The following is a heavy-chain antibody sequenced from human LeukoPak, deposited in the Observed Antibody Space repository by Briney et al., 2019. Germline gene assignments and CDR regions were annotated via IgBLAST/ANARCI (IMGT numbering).Heavy chain of an antibody. V-gene: IGHV4-59*08. CDR1: DNTFSGYY. D-gene: IGHD2-21*02. CDR2: IYYSGST. CDR3: ARHASGGDNGKFDY. J-gene: IGHJ4*02. Sequence: SETLSLTCTAADNTFSGYYWSWIRQPPGKGLEWIGDIYYSGSTNYNPSLKRRVTISVDTSKNQLSLKLSSLAVADTAVYYCARHASGGDNGKFDYWGQGTLVTVSS.